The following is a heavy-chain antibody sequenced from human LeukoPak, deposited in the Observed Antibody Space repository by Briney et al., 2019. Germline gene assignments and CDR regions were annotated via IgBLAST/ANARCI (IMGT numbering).Heavy chain of an antibody. CDR1: GFTFISYT. J-gene: IGHJ4*02. Sequence: PGGSLRLSCAASGFTFISYTMSWVRQAPGKGLEWVSTISGSGGSSDYAESVKGRFTISRDNSKSTVYVQMNSLRAEDTAVYYCAKGSGYSGPPDWGQGTLVPVSA. CDR2: ISGSGGSS. CDR3: AKGSGYSGPPD. D-gene: IGHD5-12*01. V-gene: IGHV3-23*01.